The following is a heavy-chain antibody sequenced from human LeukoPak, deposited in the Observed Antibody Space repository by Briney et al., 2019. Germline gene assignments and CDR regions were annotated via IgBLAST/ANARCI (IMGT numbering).Heavy chain of an antibody. CDR2: IYYSGST. D-gene: IGHD3-22*01. V-gene: IGHV4-59*12. Sequence: SETLSLTCTVSGGSISSYYWSWIRQPPGKGLEWIGYIYYSGSTNYNPSLKSRVTMSVDTSKNQFSLKLSSVTAADTAVYYCASTPKGDSSGYYDLLFDYWGQGTLVTVSS. CDR1: GGSISSYY. J-gene: IGHJ4*02. CDR3: ASTPKGDSSGYYDLLFDY.